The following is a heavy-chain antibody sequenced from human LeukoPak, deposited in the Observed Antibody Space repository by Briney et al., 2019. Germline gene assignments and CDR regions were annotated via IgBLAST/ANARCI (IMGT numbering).Heavy chain of an antibody. D-gene: IGHD4-17*01. V-gene: IGHV3-53*01. CDR3: ARDSYGDANFDS. CDR2: IYADGNT. CDR1: GFTFTTFW. J-gene: IGHJ4*02. Sequence: GGSLRLSCATSGFTFTTFWMHWVRQAPGKGLEWVSFIYADGNTYYADSVKGRFTISRDNSKNTLYLQMNSLRAEDTAVYYCARDSYGDANFDSWGQGTLVTVSS.